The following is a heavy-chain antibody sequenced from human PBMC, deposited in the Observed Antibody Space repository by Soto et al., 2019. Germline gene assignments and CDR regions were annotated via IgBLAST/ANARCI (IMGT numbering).Heavy chain of an antibody. D-gene: IGHD3-10*01. CDR2: ISGSGGST. CDR3: ANRNDYGSGSYFPFDH. J-gene: IGHJ4*02. CDR1: GFNFSSYG. V-gene: IGHV3-23*01. Sequence: GGSLRLSCAASGFNFSSYGMSWVRQAPGRGLEWVSSISGSGGSTYYADSVKGRFTISRDNSKNTLYLQMSSLRAEDTAVYYCANRNDYGSGSYFPFDHWGQGTLVTVSS.